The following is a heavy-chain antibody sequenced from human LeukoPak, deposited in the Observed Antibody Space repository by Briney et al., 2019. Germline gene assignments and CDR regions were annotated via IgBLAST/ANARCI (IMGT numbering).Heavy chain of an antibody. CDR3: ARDKSHGFDI. V-gene: IGHV4-39*02. Sequence: SETLSLTCTVSGGSISSSSYYWGWIRQPPGKGLEWIGSIYYSGSTYYNPSLKSRVTISVDTSKNQFSLKLSSVTAADTAVYYCARDKSHGFDIWGQGTMVTVSS. CDR2: IYYSGST. CDR1: GGSISSSSYY. J-gene: IGHJ3*02.